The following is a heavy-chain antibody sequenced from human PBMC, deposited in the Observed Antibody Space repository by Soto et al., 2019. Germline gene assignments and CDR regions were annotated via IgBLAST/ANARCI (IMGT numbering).Heavy chain of an antibody. CDR3: ARMGDVPYYYYGMDV. V-gene: IGHV1-18*01. CDR2: INGYNGNT. D-gene: IGHD3-16*01. Sequence: QVQLVQSGAEVKKPGASVKVSCKASEYTFSTYGISWVRQAPGQGIEWMGWINGYNGNTNYAPKLQGRITMTTDTSTTTAYMELRSLRSDDTAVYYCARMGDVPYYYYGMDVWGQGTTVTVSS. J-gene: IGHJ6*02. CDR1: EYTFSTYG.